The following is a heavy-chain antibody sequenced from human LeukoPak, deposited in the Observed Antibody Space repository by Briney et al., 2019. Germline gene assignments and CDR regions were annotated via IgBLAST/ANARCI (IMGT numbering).Heavy chain of an antibody. J-gene: IGHJ2*01. D-gene: IGHD2-2*01. V-gene: IGHV3-7*01. Sequence: PGGSLRLSCAASEFSFITNWMHWVRQTPGKGLEWVAELNEDGSVKYYVDSVKGRFTISRDNAKSLLFLQMYNLRTEDTGVYFCANVPRSTVAYWGRGTLVTVSS. CDR2: LNEDGSVK. CDR3: ANVPRSTVAY. CDR1: EFSFITNW.